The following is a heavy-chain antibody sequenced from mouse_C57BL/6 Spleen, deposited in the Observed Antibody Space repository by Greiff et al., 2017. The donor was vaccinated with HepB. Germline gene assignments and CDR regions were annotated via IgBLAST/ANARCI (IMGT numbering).Heavy chain of an antibody. CDR3: AKFITTVVAPYYYAMDY. CDR1: GYSITSGYY. Sequence: VQLQQSGPGLVKPSQSLSLTCSVTGYSITSGYYWNWIRQFPGNKLEWMGYISYDGSNNYNPSLKNRISITRDTSKNQFFLKLNSVTTEDTATYYCAKFITTVVAPYYYAMDYWGQGTSVTVSS. D-gene: IGHD1-1*01. J-gene: IGHJ4*01. V-gene: IGHV3-6*01. CDR2: ISYDGSN.